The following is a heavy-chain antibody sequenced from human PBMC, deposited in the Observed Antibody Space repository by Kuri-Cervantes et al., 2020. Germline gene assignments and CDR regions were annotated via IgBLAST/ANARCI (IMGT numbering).Heavy chain of an antibody. CDR1: GFTFSSYD. J-gene: IGHJ4*02. CDR2: IGTAGDT. Sequence: GGSLRLSCAASGFTFSSYDMHWVRQATGKGLEWVSAIGTAGDTYYPGSVKGRFTISRENAKNSLYLQMNSLRAGDTAVYYCTRDIRGRGSGTDLLFDYWGREPWSPSPQ. CDR3: TRDIRGRGSGTDLLFDY. V-gene: IGHV3-13*01. D-gene: IGHD1-1*01.